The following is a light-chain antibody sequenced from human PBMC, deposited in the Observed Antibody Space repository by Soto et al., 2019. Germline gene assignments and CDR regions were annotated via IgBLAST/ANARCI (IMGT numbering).Light chain of an antibody. CDR2: EVS. CDR1: SSDVGGYNY. Sequence: QSALTQPASVSGSPGQSITISCTGTSSDVGGYNYVSWYQQHPGKAPKLMIYEVSNRPSGVSNRFSGSKSGNTASLTISGLQAEDEADYYCSSYTSSSTRPWAFGGGTKLTVL. CDR3: SSYTSSSTRPWA. J-gene: IGLJ3*02. V-gene: IGLV2-14*01.